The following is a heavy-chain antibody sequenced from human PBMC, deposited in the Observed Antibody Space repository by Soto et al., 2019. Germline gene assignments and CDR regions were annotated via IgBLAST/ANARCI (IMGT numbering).Heavy chain of an antibody. CDR2: IYWDDDK. D-gene: IGHD6-25*01. Sequence: QITLKESGPTLVKPTQTLTLTCTFSVFSLTTSGVGVGWIRQPPGKALEWLALIYWDDDKRYSPSLKSRLTNTQDTSKNQVVLTMTNMDPVDTASEYCARYIAAEVQDSCGQGTLVTVSS. V-gene: IGHV2-5*02. CDR3: ARYIAAEVQDS. J-gene: IGHJ4*02. CDR1: VFSLTTSGVG.